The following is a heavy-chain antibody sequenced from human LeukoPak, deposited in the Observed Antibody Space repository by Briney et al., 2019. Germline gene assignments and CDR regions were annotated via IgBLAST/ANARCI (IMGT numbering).Heavy chain of an antibody. J-gene: IGHJ4*02. Sequence: SVKVSCKASGGTFSSYAISWVRQAPGQGLEWMGGIIPIFGTANYAQKFQGRVTITADESTSTAYMELSSLRSEDTAVYYCAREGYSYGQGGYHFDYWGQGTLVTVSS. CDR2: IIPIFGTA. V-gene: IGHV1-69*13. CDR3: AREGYSYGQGGYHFDY. CDR1: GGTFSSYA. D-gene: IGHD5-18*01.